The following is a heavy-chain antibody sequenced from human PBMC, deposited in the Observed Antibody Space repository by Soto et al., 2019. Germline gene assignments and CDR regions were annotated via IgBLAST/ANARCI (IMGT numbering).Heavy chain of an antibody. CDR1: GFTFSSYG. J-gene: IGHJ3*02. D-gene: IGHD2-15*01. CDR3: AKSVVADSLDI. V-gene: IGHV3-30*18. Sequence: PGGSLRLSCAASGFTFSSYGMHWVRQAPGKGLEWVAVISYDGSNKYYADSVKGRFTISRDNSKNTLYLQMNSLRAEDTAVYYCAKSVVADSLDIWGQGTMVTVSS. CDR2: ISYDGSNK.